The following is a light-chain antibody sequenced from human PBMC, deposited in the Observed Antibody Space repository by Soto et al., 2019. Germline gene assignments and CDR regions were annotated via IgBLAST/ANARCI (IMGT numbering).Light chain of an antibody. CDR2: GAS. CDR1: QSVSSSY. V-gene: IGKV3-20*01. CDR3: QQYGRSPR. Sequence: EIVLTQSPGTLSLSPGERATLSCRASQSVSSSYLAWYQQKPGQAPRLLIYGASSRATGIPDRFSGSGSGTDFTLTISRLEPEDFAVYYCQQYGRSPRVGGGTKVEIK. J-gene: IGKJ4*01.